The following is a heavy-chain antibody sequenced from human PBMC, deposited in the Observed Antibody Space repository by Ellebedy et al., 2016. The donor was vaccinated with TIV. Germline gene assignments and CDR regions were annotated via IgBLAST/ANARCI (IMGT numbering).Heavy chain of an antibody. CDR3: VGAYRRGGGGEFAH. Sequence: GGSLRLXXAVSGFIVSINDVSWVRQAPAKGLEWVSVFYYDGSTYYADSVKGRFTVSRDNSKNTVYLQMESLRADYAAVYYCVGAYRRGGGGEFAHWGQGTLVTVSS. V-gene: IGHV3-53*01. CDR1: GFIVSIND. J-gene: IGHJ1*01. D-gene: IGHD3-16*01. CDR2: FYYDGST.